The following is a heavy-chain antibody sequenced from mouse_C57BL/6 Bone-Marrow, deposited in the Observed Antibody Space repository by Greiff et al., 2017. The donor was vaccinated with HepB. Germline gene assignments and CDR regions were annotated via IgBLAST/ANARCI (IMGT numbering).Heavy chain of an antibody. CDR3: ARRELWLRRIGYAMDY. CDR2: IWSGGST. D-gene: IGHD2-2*01. V-gene: IGHV2-2*01. J-gene: IGHJ4*01. CDR1: GFSLTSYG. Sequence: VQLKESGPGLVQPSQSLSITSTVSGFSLTSYGVHWVRQSPGKGLEWLGVIWSGGSTDYNAAFISRLSISKDNSKSQVFFKMNSLQADDTAIYYCARRELWLRRIGYAMDYWGQGTSVTVSS.